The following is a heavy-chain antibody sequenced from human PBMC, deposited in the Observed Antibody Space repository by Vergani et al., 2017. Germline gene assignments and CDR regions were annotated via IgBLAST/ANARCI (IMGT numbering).Heavy chain of an antibody. V-gene: IGHV3-53*01. J-gene: IGHJ4*02. CDR3: ARVDLGYCRGGSCSYYFDY. D-gene: IGHD2-15*01. Sequence: EVQVVESGGGLIQPGGSLRLSCEASGFTVSSNYMSWVRQAPGKGLEWVSVIYSGGSTYYADSVKGRVTISRDNLKNTLYLQMNSLRAEDTAVYYCARVDLGYCRGGSCSYYFDYWGQGTLVTVSS. CDR1: GFTVSSNY. CDR2: IYSGGST.